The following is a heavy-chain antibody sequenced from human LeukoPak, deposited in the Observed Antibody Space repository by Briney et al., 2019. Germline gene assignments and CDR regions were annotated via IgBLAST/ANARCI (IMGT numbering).Heavy chain of an antibody. CDR3: QKEGAQGAHYYMDV. V-gene: IGHV3-48*01. D-gene: IGHD4/OR15-4a*01. CDR2: ISSTISTI. CDR1: GFTFRTYS. J-gene: IGHJ6*03. Sequence: GGSLRLSCAASGFTFRTYSMNWVRQAPGKGLEWVSFISSTISTIYYADSVKGRFTISRDNAKNSLYLQMNSLRAEDTAVCYCQKEGAQGAHYYMDVWGKGTTVIVSS.